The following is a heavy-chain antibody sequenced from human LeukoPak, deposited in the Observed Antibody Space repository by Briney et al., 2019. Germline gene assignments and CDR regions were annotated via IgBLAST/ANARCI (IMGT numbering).Heavy chain of an antibody. D-gene: IGHD3-3*01. Sequence: GGSLRLSCAASGFTFSSYSMNWVRQAPGKGLEWVSYISSSSSTIYYADSVKGRFTISRDNAKNSLYLQMNSLRAEDTAVYYCARDYDFWSGYVDYWGQGTLVTVSS. CDR2: ISSSSSTI. CDR1: GFTFSSYS. J-gene: IGHJ4*02. CDR3: ARDYDFWSGYVDY. V-gene: IGHV3-48*01.